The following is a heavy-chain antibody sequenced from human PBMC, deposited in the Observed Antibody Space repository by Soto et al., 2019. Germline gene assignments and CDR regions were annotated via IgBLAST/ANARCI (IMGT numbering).Heavy chain of an antibody. CDR1: GFTFDDYT. J-gene: IGHJ4*02. D-gene: IGHD1-26*01. V-gene: IGHV3-43*01. Sequence: EVQLVESGGVVVQPGGSLRLSCAASGFTFDDYTMHWVRQAPGKGLEWVSLISWDGGSTYYADSVKGRFTISRDNSKNSLYLQMNSLRTEDTALYYCAKDMLRGSYSRGDYWGQGTLVTVSS. CDR2: ISWDGGST. CDR3: AKDMLRGSYSRGDY.